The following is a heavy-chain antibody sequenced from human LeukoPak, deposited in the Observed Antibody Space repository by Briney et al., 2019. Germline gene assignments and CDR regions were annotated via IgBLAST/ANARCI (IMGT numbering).Heavy chain of an antibody. D-gene: IGHD3-10*01. Sequence: GGSLRLSCAASGFTYSSYGMHWVRQAPGKGLEWVAVISYDGSKKYYADSVKGRFTISRDNSKNTLYLQMNSLRVEDTAVHYCAKGGLWFGNLLVPLWGQGTLVTVSS. CDR2: ISYDGSKK. CDR3: AKGGLWFGNLLVPL. CDR1: GFTYSSYG. J-gene: IGHJ4*02. V-gene: IGHV3-30*18.